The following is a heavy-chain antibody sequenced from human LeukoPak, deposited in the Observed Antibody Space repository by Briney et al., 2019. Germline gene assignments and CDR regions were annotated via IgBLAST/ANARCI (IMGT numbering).Heavy chain of an antibody. V-gene: IGHV4-31*03. CDR1: GGSISSGGYY. CDR3: ARAPKAYYYYMDV. J-gene: IGHJ6*03. Sequence: PSETLSLTCTVSGGSISSGGYYWSWIRQHPGKSLEWIGYIYYSGSTYYNPSLKSRVTISVDTSKNQFSLKLSSVTAADTAVYYCARAPKAYYYYMDVWGKGTTVTVSS. CDR2: IYYSGST.